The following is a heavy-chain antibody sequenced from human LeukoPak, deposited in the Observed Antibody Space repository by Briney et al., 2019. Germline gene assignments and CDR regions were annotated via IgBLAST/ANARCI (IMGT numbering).Heavy chain of an antibody. Sequence: PGGSLRLSCAASGFTFSSYSMNWVRQAPGKGLEWVSYISSSSSTIYYADSVKGRFTISRDNAKNSLYLQMNSLRAEDTAVYYCARQLHHYYYYMDVWGKGTTVTISS. V-gene: IGHV3-48*01. J-gene: IGHJ6*03. CDR1: GFTFSSYS. CDR2: ISSSSSTI. CDR3: ARQLHHYYYYMDV. D-gene: IGHD2-2*01.